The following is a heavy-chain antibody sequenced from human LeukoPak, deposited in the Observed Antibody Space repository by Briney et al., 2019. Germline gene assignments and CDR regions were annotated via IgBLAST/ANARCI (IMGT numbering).Heavy chain of an antibody. CDR2: TYYRSKWYN. V-gene: IGHV6-1*01. CDR3: ARSDGYPTAVHYYMDV. Sequence: SQTLSLTCAISVDSVSSNSAAWNWIRQSPSRGLEWLGRTYYRSKWYNDYAVSVKSRITINPDTSKNQFSLQLNSVTPEDTAVYYCARSDGYPTAVHYYMDVWGKGTTVTVSS. D-gene: IGHD5-24*01. CDR1: VDSVSSNSAA. J-gene: IGHJ6*03.